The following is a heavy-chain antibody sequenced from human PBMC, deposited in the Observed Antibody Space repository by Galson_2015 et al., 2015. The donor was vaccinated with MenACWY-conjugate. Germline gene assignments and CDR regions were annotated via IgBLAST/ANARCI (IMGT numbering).Heavy chain of an antibody. J-gene: IGHJ5*02. CDR3: ARGAGWYDP. CDR1: GGSISNSY. Sequence: SETLSLTCTVSGGSISNSYWSWLRQPPEKGLEWIGYIYYSGSTNYNPSLRSRVTISVDTSKDQFSLKLVSVTAADTAVYYCARGAGWYDPWGQGTLVTVSS. V-gene: IGHV4-59*01. D-gene: IGHD4/OR15-4a*01. CDR2: IYYSGST.